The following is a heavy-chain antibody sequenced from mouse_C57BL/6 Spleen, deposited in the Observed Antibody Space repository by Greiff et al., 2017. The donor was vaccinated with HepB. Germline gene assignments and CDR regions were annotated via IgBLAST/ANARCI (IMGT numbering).Heavy chain of an antibody. Sequence: VQLQQSGPELVKPGASVKISCKASGYSFTDYNMNWVKQSNGKSLEWIGVINPNYGTTSYNQKFKGKATLTVDQSSSTAYMQLNSLTSENSAVTCCASKGFYGYFDYWGQGTTLTVSS. J-gene: IGHJ2*01. D-gene: IGHD3-3*01. CDR1: GYSFTDYN. CDR2: INPNYGTT. CDR3: ASKGFYGYFDY. V-gene: IGHV1-39*01.